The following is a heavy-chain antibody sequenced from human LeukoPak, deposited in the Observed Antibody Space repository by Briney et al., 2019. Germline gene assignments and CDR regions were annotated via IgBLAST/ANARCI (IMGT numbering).Heavy chain of an antibody. D-gene: IGHD6-13*01. CDR3: ARGSPPAAARPLDY. CDR1: GGSFSGYY. J-gene: IGHJ4*02. Sequence: PSETLSLTCAVYGGSFSGYYWSWIRQPPGKGLEWIGEINHSGSTNYNPSLKSRVTISVDTSKNQFSLKLSSVTAADTAVYYCARGSPPAAARPLDYWGQGTLVTVSS. V-gene: IGHV4-34*01. CDR2: INHSGST.